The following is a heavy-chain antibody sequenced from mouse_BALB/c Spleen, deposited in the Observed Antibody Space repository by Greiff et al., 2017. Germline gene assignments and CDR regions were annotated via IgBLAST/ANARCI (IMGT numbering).Heavy chain of an antibody. Sequence: QVQLQQPGAELVKPGASVKLSCKASGYTFTSYWMHWVKQRPGQGLEWIGEINPSNGRTNYNEKFKSKATLTGDKSSSTAYMQLSSLTSEASAVYYCARYGYDEGSFAYWGQGTLVTVSA. CDR2: INPSNGRT. D-gene: IGHD2-2*01. CDR1: GYTFTSYW. V-gene: IGHV1S81*02. J-gene: IGHJ3*01. CDR3: ARYGYDEGSFAY.